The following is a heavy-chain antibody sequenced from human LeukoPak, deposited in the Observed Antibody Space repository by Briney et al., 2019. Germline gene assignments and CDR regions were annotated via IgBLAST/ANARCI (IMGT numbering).Heavy chain of an antibody. V-gene: IGHV1-18*01. D-gene: IGHD3-3*01. CDR2: ISAYNGNT. CDR3: ARDKGPRLRFLEWFPFDP. Sequence: ASVKVSCKASGYTFTSYGISWVRQAPGQGLEWMGWISAYNGNTNYAQKLQGRVTMTTDTSTSIAYMELRSLRSDHTAVYYCARDKGPRLRFLEWFPFDPWGQGTLVTVSS. CDR1: GYTFTSYG. J-gene: IGHJ5*02.